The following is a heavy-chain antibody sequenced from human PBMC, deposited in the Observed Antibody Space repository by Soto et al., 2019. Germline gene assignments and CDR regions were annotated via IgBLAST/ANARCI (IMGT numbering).Heavy chain of an antibody. CDR1: GYTFTSYG. J-gene: IGHJ3*02. CDR2: ISAYNGNT. V-gene: IGHV1-18*01. CDR3: ARDEGGVLVNAIISFDI. D-gene: IGHD2-21*01. Sequence: QVQLVQSGAEVKKPGASVKVSCKASGYTFTSYGISWVRQAPGQGLEWMGWISAYNGNTKYAQKLQGRVTMPTDTATRTANMELRSLRSDDTAVYYWARDEGGVLVNAIISFDIWGQGTMVTVSS.